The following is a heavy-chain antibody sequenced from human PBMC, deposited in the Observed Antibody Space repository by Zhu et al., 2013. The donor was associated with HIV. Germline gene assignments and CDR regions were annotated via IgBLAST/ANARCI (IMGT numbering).Heavy chain of an antibody. CDR3: ARRVVVTPGVFDAFDI. D-gene: IGHD2-15*01. CDR1: GYSISSGYY. Sequence: QVQLQESGPGLVKPSETLSLTCAVSGYSISSGYYWGWIRQPPGKGLEWIGTIYHSGSTYYNPSLKSRVTISIDTSKNQFSLKLRSVTAADTAVFYCARRVVVTPGVFDAFDIWGQGTMVTVSS. V-gene: IGHV4-38-2*01. J-gene: IGHJ3*02. CDR2: IYHSGST.